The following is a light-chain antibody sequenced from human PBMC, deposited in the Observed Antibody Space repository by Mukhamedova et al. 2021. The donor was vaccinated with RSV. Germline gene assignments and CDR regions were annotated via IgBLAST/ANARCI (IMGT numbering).Light chain of an antibody. CDR2: GAS. CDR3: QQYHSSPRT. J-gene: IGKJ1*01. Sequence: RASQSVTNNYLAWYQQKPGQAPRLLVYGASSRATDIPDRFSGSGSGTDFTLTITRLEPEDFAVYYCQQYHSSPRTFGQGTKVDIK. CDR1: QSVTNNY. V-gene: IGKV3-20*01.